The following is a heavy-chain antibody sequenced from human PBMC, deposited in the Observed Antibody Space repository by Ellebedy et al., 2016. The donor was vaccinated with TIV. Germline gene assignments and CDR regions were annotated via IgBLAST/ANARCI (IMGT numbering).Heavy chain of an antibody. D-gene: IGHD3-9*01. J-gene: IGHJ3*02. V-gene: IGHV1-69*13. CDR2: IIPIFGTA. CDR3: ARIFYYDILTGYSEDAFDI. Sequence: SVKVSXXASGGTFSSYAISWVRQAPGQGLEWMGGIIPIFGTANYAQKFQGRVTITADESTSTAYMELSSLRSEDTAVYYCARIFYYDILTGYSEDAFDIWGQGTMVTVSS. CDR1: GGTFSSYA.